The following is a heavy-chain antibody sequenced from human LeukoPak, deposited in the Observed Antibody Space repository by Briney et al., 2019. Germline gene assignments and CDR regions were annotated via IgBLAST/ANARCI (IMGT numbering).Heavy chain of an antibody. Sequence: GGSLRLSCAASGFTFSSYAMSWVRQAPGKGLEWVSAISGSGGSTYYADSVKGRFTISRDNSKNTLYLQMNSLRAVDTAVYYCAKSFYYYDSSGYYYPFDYWGQGTLVTVSS. J-gene: IGHJ4*02. D-gene: IGHD3-22*01. V-gene: IGHV3-23*01. CDR3: AKSFYYYDSSGYYYPFDY. CDR1: GFTFSSYA. CDR2: ISGSGGST.